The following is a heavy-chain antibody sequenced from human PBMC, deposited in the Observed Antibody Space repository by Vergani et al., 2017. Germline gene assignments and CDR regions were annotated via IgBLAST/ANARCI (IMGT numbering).Heavy chain of an antibody. D-gene: IGHD3-22*01. J-gene: IGHJ6*02. V-gene: IGHV4-34*01. Sequence: QVQLQQWGAGLLKPSETLSLTCAVYGGSFSGYYWSWIRQPPGKGLEWIGEINHSGSTNYNPSLKSRVTISVDTSKKQFSLKLSSVTAADTAVYYCARRPYYYDSSGYSKYYYYGMDVWGQGTTVTVSS. CDR1: GGSFSGYY. CDR2: INHSGST. CDR3: ARRPYYYDSSGYSKYYYYGMDV.